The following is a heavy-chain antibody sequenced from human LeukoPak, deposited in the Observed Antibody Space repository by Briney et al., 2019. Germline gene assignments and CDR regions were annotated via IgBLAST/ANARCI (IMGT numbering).Heavy chain of an antibody. V-gene: IGHV3-33*01. Sequence: GGSLRLSCAASGFTLSAHGMHWVRQAPGKGLEWLAVIWYDGNTKYYSDSVKGRFTISRDSSKNTVYLEMNSLRAEDTAVYYCARDEVITFRLFDHWGQGTLVTVSS. CDR1: GFTLSAHG. CDR2: IWYDGNTK. CDR3: ARDEVITFRLFDH. J-gene: IGHJ4*02. D-gene: IGHD1-14*01.